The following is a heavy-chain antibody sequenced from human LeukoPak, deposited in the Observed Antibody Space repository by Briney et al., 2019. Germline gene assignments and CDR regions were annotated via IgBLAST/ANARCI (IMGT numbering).Heavy chain of an antibody. CDR1: GFTFSSYD. D-gene: IGHD5-18*01. Sequence: SGGSLRLSCAASGFTFSSYDMSWVRQAPGKGLEWVSAISGSGGRTYYADSVKGRSTISRDNSKNTLYLQMNSLRAEDTAVYYCGGDTAMDLIFDYWGQGTLVTVSS. J-gene: IGHJ4*02. CDR3: GGDTAMDLIFDY. CDR2: ISGSGGRT. V-gene: IGHV3-23*01.